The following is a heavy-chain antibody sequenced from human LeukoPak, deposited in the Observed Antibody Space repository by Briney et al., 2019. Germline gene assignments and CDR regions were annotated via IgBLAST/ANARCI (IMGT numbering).Heavy chain of an antibody. CDR1: GFTFSSYG. V-gene: IGHV3-30*18. CDR2: ISYDGSNK. J-gene: IGHJ6*04. D-gene: IGHD6-13*01. CDR3: ANSPPGVAAAGTRYYGMDV. Sequence: GRSLRLSCAASGFTFSSYGMHWVRQAPGKGLEWVAVISYDGSNKYYADSVKGRFTISRDNSKNTLYLQMNSLRAEDTAVYYCANSPPGVAAAGTRYYGMDVWGKGTTVTVSS.